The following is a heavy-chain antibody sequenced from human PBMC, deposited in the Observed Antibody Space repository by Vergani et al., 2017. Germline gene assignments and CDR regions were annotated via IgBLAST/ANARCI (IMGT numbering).Heavy chain of an antibody. CDR1: GFTFSSYS. CDR3: ARDSYYDSNFDY. CDR2: ISISSNDI. V-gene: IGHV3-21*01. Sequence: EVQLVESGGGLVKPGGSLRLSCAASGFTFSSYSMNWVRQAPGKGLEWVSSISISSNDIYYADSVKGRFTISRDNAKNSLYLQMNSLRAEDTAVYYCARDSYYDSNFDYWGQGTLVTVSS. J-gene: IGHJ4*02. D-gene: IGHD3-22*01.